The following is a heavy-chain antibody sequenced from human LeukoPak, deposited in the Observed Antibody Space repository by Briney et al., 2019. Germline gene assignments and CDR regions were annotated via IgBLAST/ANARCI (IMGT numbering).Heavy chain of an antibody. CDR3: ARGRDYGDYGRYYYYMDV. D-gene: IGHD4-17*01. CDR1: SGSISTSNYY. Sequence: SETLSLTCTVSSGSISTSNYYWGWVRQPPGTALEWIGNIFYSGSTYYSPSLKSRVTMSVDTSKNQFSLKLSSVTAADTAVYYCARGRDYGDYGRYYYYMDVWGKGTTVTISS. CDR2: IFYSGST. V-gene: IGHV4-39*07. J-gene: IGHJ6*03.